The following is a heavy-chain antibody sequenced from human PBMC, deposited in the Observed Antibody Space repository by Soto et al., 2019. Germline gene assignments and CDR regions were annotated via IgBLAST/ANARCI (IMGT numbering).Heavy chain of an antibody. Sequence: QVQLVQSGAEVKKPGASVKVSCKASGYTFSNYGISWVRQAPGQGLEWVGWINPHRGNTIYSQKLQGSVTVTTDTSTPPAYMEVRGLRSDDSAVYYCARGLCSGWHINWFDPWGQGTLVTVSS. V-gene: IGHV1-18*04. D-gene: IGHD6-19*01. CDR1: GYTFSNYG. CDR3: ARGLCSGWHINWFDP. CDR2: INPHRGNT. J-gene: IGHJ5*02.